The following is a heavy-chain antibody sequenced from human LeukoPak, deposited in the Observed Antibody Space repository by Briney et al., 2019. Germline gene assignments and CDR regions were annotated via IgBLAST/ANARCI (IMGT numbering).Heavy chain of an antibody. CDR1: GGSFSGYY. J-gene: IGHJ4*02. CDR2: IYYSGST. V-gene: IGHV4-34*01. Sequence: SETLSLTCAVYGGSFSGYYWSWIRQPPGKGLEWIGYIYYSGSTYYNPSLKSRVTISVDTSKNHFSLRLSSVTAADTAVYYCARLDGRWLHDFDYWGQGTLVTVSS. CDR3: ARLDGRWLHDFDY. D-gene: IGHD5-24*01.